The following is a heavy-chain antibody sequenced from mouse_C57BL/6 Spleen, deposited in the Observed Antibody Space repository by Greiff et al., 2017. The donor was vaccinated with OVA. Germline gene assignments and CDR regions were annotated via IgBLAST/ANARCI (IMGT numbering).Heavy chain of an antibody. CDR3: ARRYYGSSSYAMGY. Sequence: EVMLVESGGGLVQPGGSLKLSCAASGFTFSDYGMAWVRQAPRKGPEWVAFISNLAYSIYYADTVTGRFTISRENAKNTLYLEMSSLRSEDTAMYYCARRYYGSSSYAMGYWGQGTSVTVSS. J-gene: IGHJ4*01. D-gene: IGHD1-1*01. CDR1: GFTFSDYG. V-gene: IGHV5-15*01. CDR2: ISNLAYSI.